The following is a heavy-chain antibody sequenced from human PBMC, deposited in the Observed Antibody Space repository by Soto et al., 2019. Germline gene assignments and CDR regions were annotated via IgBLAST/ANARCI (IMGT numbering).Heavy chain of an antibody. J-gene: IGHJ5*02. CDR2: IYWDDDK. D-gene: IGHD3-3*01. CDR1: GFSLSTSGVG. Sequence: GSGPTLANPTQTLTLTCTFSGFSLSTSGVGVGWIRQPPGKALEWLALIYWDDDKRYSPSLKSRLTITKDTSKNQVVLTMTNMDPVDTATYYCAHSPVITIFGVVIIDRFDPWGQGTLVTVSS. CDR3: AHSPVITIFGVVIIDRFDP. V-gene: IGHV2-5*02.